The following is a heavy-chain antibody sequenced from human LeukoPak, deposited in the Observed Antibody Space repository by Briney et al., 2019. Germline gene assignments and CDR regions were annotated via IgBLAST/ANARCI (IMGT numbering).Heavy chain of an antibody. CDR1: GFTFSSYA. J-gene: IGHJ5*02. CDR2: ISGSGGRT. V-gene: IGHV3-23*01. D-gene: IGHD3-10*01. Sequence: PGGSLRLSCAASGFTFSSYAMSWVRQAPGKGLEWVSDISGSGGRTYYADSVKGRFTISRDNSKNTLYLQMNSLRAEDTAVYYCAKGRIWFGEFKYFDPWGQGTLVTVSS. CDR3: AKGRIWFGEFKYFDP.